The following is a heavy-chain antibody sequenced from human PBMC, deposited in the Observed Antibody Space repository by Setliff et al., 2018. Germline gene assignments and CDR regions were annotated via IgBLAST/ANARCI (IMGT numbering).Heavy chain of an antibody. CDR1: GGSISSYY. CDR3: AREQWLDPPGYYYMDV. J-gene: IGHJ6*03. V-gene: IGHV4-4*07. Sequence: SETLSLTCTVSGGSISSYYWSWIRQPVGKGLEWIGHIYIGGSANYNPSLKSRVTISMDTSKNQFSLKVSSVTAADMAVYYCAREQWLDPPGYYYMDVWAKGTTVTVSS. D-gene: IGHD6-19*01. CDR2: IYIGGSA.